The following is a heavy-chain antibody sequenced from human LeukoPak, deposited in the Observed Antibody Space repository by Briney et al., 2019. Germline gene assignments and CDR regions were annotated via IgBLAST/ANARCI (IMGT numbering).Heavy chain of an antibody. J-gene: IGHJ6*03. CDR1: GFTFSSYA. CDR3: AKPYTAMPFYYYYMDV. D-gene: IGHD5-18*01. CDR2: ISGSGRST. V-gene: IGHV3-23*01. Sequence: GGSLRLSCAASGFTFSSYAMSWVRQAPGKGLEWVSAISGSGRSTYYADSVKGRFTISRDNSKNTLYLQMNSLRTEDTAVYYCAKPYTAMPFYYYYMDVWGKGTTVTVSS.